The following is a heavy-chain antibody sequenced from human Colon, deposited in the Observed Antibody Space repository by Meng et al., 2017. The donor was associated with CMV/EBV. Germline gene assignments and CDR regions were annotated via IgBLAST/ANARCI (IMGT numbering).Heavy chain of an antibody. D-gene: IGHD1-26*01. J-gene: IGHJ4*01. Sequence: VETGAQVNQPGDSVKVSFKTSGYTFSDYHLHWVPQAPGQGLEWMGWINSNSGATDYAQKFQGRFTMTRDTSITTVYMELSSLRSDDTAVYHCARDPSGSRVPFDYWGHGTLVTVSS. CDR1: GYTFSDYH. V-gene: IGHV1-2*02. CDR2: INSNSGAT. CDR3: ARDPSGSRVPFDY.